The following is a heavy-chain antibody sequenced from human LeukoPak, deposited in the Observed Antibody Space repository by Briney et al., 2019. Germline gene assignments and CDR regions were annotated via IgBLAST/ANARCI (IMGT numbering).Heavy chain of an antibody. CDR2: IYTSGST. J-gene: IGHJ5*02. CDR1: GGSISSGSYS. V-gene: IGHV4-61*09. CDR3: AREGGSGRVNWFDP. D-gene: IGHD3-10*01. Sequence: SETLSLTCTVSGGSISSGSYSWSWIRQPAGKGLEWIGHIYTSGSTYYNPSLKSRVTISVDTSKNQFSLKLSSVTAADTAVYYCAREGGSGRVNWFDPWGQGTLVTVSS.